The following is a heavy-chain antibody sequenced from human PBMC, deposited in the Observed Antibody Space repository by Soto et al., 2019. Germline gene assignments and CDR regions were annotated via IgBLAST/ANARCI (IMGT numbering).Heavy chain of an antibody. CDR1: VFTFKTYW. J-gene: IGHJ3*02. D-gene: IGHD1-20*01. V-gene: IGHV3-7*01. Sequence: RGYLRVCCVFSVFTFKTYWMSWVRQAPGKGLEWLANMNEDANTKYYVDSVKGRFTILGDSAGNSLLLKMASLRAEDTAVYFCAAYNTSRNAAFDIWGRGTMVTVSS. CDR2: MNEDANTK. CDR3: AAYNTSRNAAFDI.